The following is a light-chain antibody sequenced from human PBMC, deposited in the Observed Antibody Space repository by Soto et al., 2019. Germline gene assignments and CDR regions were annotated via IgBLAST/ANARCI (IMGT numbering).Light chain of an antibody. V-gene: IGLV4-69*01. J-gene: IGLJ2*01. CDR3: QTWGTGISV. CDR2: LNSDGSH. CDR1: SGHSSHA. Sequence: QSVLTQSPSASASLGASVKLTCTLSSGHSSHAIAWHQQQPEKGPRYLMKLNSDGSHSKGDGIPDRFSGSSSGAERYLTISSLQSEDEADYYCQTWGTGISVFGGGTKLTVL.